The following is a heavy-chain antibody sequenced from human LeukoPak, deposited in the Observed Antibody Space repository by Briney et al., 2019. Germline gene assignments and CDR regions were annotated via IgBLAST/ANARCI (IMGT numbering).Heavy chain of an antibody. Sequence: GGSLRLSCAASGFTFSSYSMNWVRQAPGKGLEWVSYISSASNTIYYADSVKGRFTISRDNAKNSLYLQMNSLGAEDTAMYYCARDGWFGDNNWFDPWGQGTLVTVSS. CDR3: ARDGWFGDNNWFDP. CDR2: ISSASNTI. D-gene: IGHD3-10*01. CDR1: GFTFSSYS. J-gene: IGHJ5*02. V-gene: IGHV3-48*01.